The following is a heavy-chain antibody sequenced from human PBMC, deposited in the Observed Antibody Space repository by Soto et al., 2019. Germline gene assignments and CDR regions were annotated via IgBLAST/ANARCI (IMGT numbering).Heavy chain of an antibody. CDR1: GFPFSSYA. D-gene: IGHD1-1*01. V-gene: IGHV3-23*01. CDR2: ISGTGAIT. J-gene: IGHJ4*02. CDR3: APSGFDY. Sequence: VGSLTLHCAASGFPFSSYAMTWVRQAPGKGLEWVSIISGTGAITNYADSVQGRFTISRDNSMNTLYLQMNSLRADDTAVYFCAPSGFDYWGQGTLVTVSP.